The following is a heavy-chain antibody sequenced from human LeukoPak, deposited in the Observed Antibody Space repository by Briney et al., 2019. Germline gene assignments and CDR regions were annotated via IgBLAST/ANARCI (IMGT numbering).Heavy chain of an antibody. CDR3: AREATVNSYFQH. J-gene: IGHJ1*01. V-gene: IGHV1-2*02. D-gene: IGHD4-17*01. CDR1: GYTFTGYY. Sequence: ASVTVSFKASGYTFTGYYMHWVRQAPGQGLEWMGWINPNSGGTNYAQKFQGRVTMTRDTSISTAYMELSRLRSDDTAVYYCAREATVNSYFQHWGQGTLVTVSS. CDR2: INPNSGGT.